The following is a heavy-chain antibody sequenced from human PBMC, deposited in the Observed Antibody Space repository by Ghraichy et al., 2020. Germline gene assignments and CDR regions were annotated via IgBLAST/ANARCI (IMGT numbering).Heavy chain of an antibody. D-gene: IGHD6-6*01. J-gene: IGHJ4*02. Sequence: GALRLSCVTSGFTLSSNYMAWVRQAPGKGLEWVSIIYSGGTTYYTDSVRGRFTISRDNSKSTIYLKMKSLRPEETAVYYCARDASYFFDTWGQGTAVSVSS. V-gene: IGHV3-66*01. CDR1: GFTLSSNY. CDR2: IYSGGTT. CDR3: ARDASYFFDT.